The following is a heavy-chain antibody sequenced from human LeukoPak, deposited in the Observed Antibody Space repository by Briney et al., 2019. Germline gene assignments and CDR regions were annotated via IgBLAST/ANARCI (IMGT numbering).Heavy chain of an antibody. CDR1: GYTFTGYY. CDR2: INPNSGGT. D-gene: IGHD3-10*01. CDR3: ARDGMVRGVRYFDY. V-gene: IGHV1-2*02. J-gene: IGHJ4*02. Sequence: ASVKVSCKASGYTFTGYYMHWVRQAPGQGLEWMGWINPNSGGTNYAQKLQGRVTMTTDTSTSTAYMELRSLRSDDTAVYYCARDGMVRGVRYFDYWGQGTLVTVSS.